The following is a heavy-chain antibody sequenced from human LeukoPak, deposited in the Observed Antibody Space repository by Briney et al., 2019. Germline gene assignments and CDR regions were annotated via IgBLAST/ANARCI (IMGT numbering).Heavy chain of an antibody. CDR2: IIPILGIA. CDR3: ARSFPGGYGMDV. CDR1: GGTFSSYA. Sequence: ASVKVSCKASGGTFSSYAISWVRQAPGQGLEWMGRIIPILGIANYAQKFQGRVTITADKSTSTAYMELSSLRSEDTAVYYCARSFPGGYGMDVCGQGTTVTVSS. V-gene: IGHV1-69*04. J-gene: IGHJ6*02. D-gene: IGHD3-16*01.